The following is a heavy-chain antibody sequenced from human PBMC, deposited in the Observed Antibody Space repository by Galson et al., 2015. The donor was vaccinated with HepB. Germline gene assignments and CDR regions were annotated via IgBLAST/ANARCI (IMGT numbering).Heavy chain of an antibody. CDR2: IYSGTST. D-gene: IGHD3-22*01. J-gene: IGHJ4*02. CDR1: GFTVSSNY. CDR3: ARGPRYYYDSSGPGYFDY. Sequence: SLRLSCAASGFTVSSNYMRWVRQAPGKGLEWVSIIYSGTSTYYADSVRGRFTISRHNFKNTLYLQMNSLRAEDTAVYYCARGPRYYYDSSGPGYFDYWGQGTLATVSS. V-gene: IGHV3-53*04.